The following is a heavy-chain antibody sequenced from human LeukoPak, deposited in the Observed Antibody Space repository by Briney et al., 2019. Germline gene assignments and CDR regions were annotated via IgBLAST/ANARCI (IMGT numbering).Heavy chain of an antibody. CDR2: IYYSGTT. CDR1: GGSISGYY. J-gene: IGHJ4*02. CDR3: ASENYGSGSSNY. V-gene: IGHV4-59*08. D-gene: IGHD3-10*01. Sequence: SETLSLTCTFSGGSISGYYWTWIRQPPGKGLEWIGYIYYSGTTNYNPALESRVTISIDTSRNQFSLRLSSVTAADTAVYHCASENYGSGSSNYWGQGTLVTVSS.